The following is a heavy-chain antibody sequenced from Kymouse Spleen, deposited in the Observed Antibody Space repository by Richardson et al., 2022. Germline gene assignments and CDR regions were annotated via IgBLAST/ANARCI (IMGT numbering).Heavy chain of an antibody. D-gene: IGHD3-10*01. CDR3: AKGITMVRGVPYYYYYGMDV. CDR1: GFTFSSYA. CDR2: ISGSGGST. V-gene: IGHV3-23*04. Sequence: EVQLVESGGGLVQPGGSLRLSCAASGFTFSSYAMSWVRQAPGKGLEWVSAISGSGGSTYYADSVKGRFTISRDNSKNTLYLQMNSLRAEDTAVYYCAKGITMVRGVPYYYYYGMDVWGQGTTVTVSS. J-gene: IGHJ6*02.